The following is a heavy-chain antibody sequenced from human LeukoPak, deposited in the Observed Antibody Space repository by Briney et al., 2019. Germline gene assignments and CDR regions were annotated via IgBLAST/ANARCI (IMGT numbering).Heavy chain of an antibody. D-gene: IGHD6-13*01. CDR2: ISYDGSNK. CDR1: GFTFSSYG. V-gene: IGHV3-30*18. J-gene: IGHJ6*02. CDR3: AKEPSSYSSSWYGMDV. Sequence: PGRSLRLSCAASGFTFSSYGMHWVRQAPGKGLEWVALISYDGSNKYYADSVKGRFTISRDNSKNTLYLQMNSLRAEDTAVYYCAKEPSSYSSSWYGMDVWGQGTTVTVSS.